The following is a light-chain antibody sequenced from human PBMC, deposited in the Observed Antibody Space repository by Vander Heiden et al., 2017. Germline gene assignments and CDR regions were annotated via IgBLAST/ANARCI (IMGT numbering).Light chain of an antibody. Sequence: DIQMTQSPSSLSASVGDRVTITCQASQDISNYLNWYQQKPGKAPKLLIYDASNLETGVPSRFSGSGSGTDFTFTISSLQPEDIATYYCQQYDNLPITLGQG. CDR2: DAS. CDR1: QDISNY. CDR3: QQYDNLPIT. V-gene: IGKV1-33*01. J-gene: IGKJ5*01.